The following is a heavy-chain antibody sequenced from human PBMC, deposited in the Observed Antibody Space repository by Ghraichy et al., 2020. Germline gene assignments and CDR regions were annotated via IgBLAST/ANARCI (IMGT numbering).Heavy chain of an antibody. J-gene: IGHJ4*02. Sequence: ETLTLTCAASGFTFSSYWMHWVRQAPGKGLVWVSRINSDGSSTSYADSVKGRFTISRDNAKNTLYLQMNSLRAEDTAVYYCARDQAEGEDQFDYWGQGTLVTVSS. CDR1: GFTFSSYW. V-gene: IGHV3-74*01. D-gene: IGHD1-26*01. CDR2: INSDGSST. CDR3: ARDQAEGEDQFDY.